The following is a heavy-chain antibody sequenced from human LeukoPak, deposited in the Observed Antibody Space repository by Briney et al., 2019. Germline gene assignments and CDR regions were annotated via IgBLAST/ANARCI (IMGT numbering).Heavy chain of an antibody. Sequence: GGSLRLSCAASGFTFSSYGMHWVRQAPGKGLEWVAVISYDGSNKYYADSVKGRFTISRDNSKNKLYLQMNSLRAEDTAVYYCANSAAGTLYGMDVWGQGTTVTVSS. D-gene: IGHD6-13*01. CDR3: ANSAAGTLYGMDV. J-gene: IGHJ6*02. CDR2: ISYDGSNK. V-gene: IGHV3-30*18. CDR1: GFTFSSYG.